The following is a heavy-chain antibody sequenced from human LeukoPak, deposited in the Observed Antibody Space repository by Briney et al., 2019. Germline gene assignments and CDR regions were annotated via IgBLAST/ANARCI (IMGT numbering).Heavy chain of an antibody. J-gene: IGHJ4*02. D-gene: IGHD3-10*01. CDR3: TTDVTMVRGVIDY. CDR2: IKSKTDGGTT. Sequence: GGSLRLSCAASGFTFSNAWMSWVRQAPGKGLEWVGRIKSKTDGGTTDYAAPVKGRFTISRDDSKNTLYLQMNSQKTEDTAVYYCTTDVTMVRGVIDYWGQGTLVTVSS. CDR1: GFTFSNAW. V-gene: IGHV3-15*01.